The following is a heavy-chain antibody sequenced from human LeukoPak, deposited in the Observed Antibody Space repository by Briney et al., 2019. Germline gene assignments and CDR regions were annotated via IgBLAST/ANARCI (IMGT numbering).Heavy chain of an antibody. J-gene: IGHJ5*02. CDR2: INAGNGNT. CDR1: GYTFINFA. V-gene: IGHV1-3*01. CDR3: ARAVYCSSTSCPGGWFDP. D-gene: IGHD2-2*01. Sequence: ASVKVSCKASGYTFINFATNWGRQAPGQRPEWMGWINAGNGNTKYSQKFQGRLTITRDTSTSTAYMELRSLRSDDTAVYYCARAVYCSSTSCPGGWFDPWGQGTLVTVSS.